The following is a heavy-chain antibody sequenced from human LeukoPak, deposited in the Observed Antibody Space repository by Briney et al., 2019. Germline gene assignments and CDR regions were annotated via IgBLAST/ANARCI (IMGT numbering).Heavy chain of an antibody. Sequence: GGSLRLSCAASGFTFSSYAISWVRQAPGQGLEWVSAISGSGGSTYYADSVKGRFTISRDNSKNTLYLQMNSLRAEDTAVYYCAKDCEGIAAAGIPYFDYWGQGTLVTVSS. D-gene: IGHD6-13*01. V-gene: IGHV3-23*01. CDR2: ISGSGGST. CDR3: AKDCEGIAAAGIPYFDY. J-gene: IGHJ4*02. CDR1: GFTFSSYA.